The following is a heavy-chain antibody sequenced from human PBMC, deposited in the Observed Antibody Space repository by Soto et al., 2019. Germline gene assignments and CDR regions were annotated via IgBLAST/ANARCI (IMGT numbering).Heavy chain of an antibody. CDR2: IIGSGGST. V-gene: IGHV3-23*01. CDR1: GFTFSSYA. D-gene: IGHD6-13*01. CDR3: AKAYSSSPPPPVEVGY. Sequence: GGSLRLPCSVSGFTFSSYAISWVRQAPGKGLEWVSAIIGSGGSTYYADSVKGRFTIYSANSKNTLYLQMNSLRAEDTAVYYCAKAYSSSPPPPVEVGYWGQGTLVTVSS. J-gene: IGHJ4*02.